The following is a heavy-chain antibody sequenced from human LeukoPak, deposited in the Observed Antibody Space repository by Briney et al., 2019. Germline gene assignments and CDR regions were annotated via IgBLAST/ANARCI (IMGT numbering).Heavy chain of an antibody. Sequence: GGSLRLSCAASGFTFSSYSMNWVRQAPGKGLEWVSYISSSSSTIYYADSVKGRFTISRDNAKNSLYLQMNSLRAEDTAVYYCVRERGSWDAFDIWGQGTMVTVSS. J-gene: IGHJ3*02. V-gene: IGHV3-48*01. D-gene: IGHD1-26*01. CDR3: VRERGSWDAFDI. CDR2: ISSSSSTI. CDR1: GFTFSSYS.